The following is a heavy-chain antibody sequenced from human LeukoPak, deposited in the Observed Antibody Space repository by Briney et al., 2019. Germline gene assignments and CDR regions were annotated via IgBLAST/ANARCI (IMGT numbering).Heavy chain of an antibody. CDR1: GGSISRYY. J-gene: IGHJ4*02. Sequence: KPSETLSLTCTVSGGSISRYYWSWIRQPPGKGLEWLGYIYYSGSTNYNPSLKSRVTISVDTSKNQFSLKLSSVTAADTAVYYCASGWQWLVPVLVYWGQGTLVTVSS. D-gene: IGHD6-19*01. CDR2: IYYSGST. V-gene: IGHV4-59*12. CDR3: ASGWQWLVPVLVY.